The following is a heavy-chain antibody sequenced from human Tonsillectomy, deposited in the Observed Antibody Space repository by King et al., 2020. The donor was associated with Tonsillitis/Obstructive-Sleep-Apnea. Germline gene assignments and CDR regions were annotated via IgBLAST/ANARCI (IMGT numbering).Heavy chain of an antibody. CDR1: GGSISSGGYY. J-gene: IGHJ6*03. CDR2: IYYSGST. CDR3: ARDLSFDFWSGYYSPHHMDV. D-gene: IGHD3-3*01. Sequence: VPLQESGPGLVKPSQTLSLTCTVSGGSISSGGYYWSWIRQHPGKGLEWIGYIYYSGSTYYNPSLKSRVTISVDTSKNQFSLKLSSVTAADTAVYYCARDLSFDFWSGYYSPHHMDVWGKGTTVTVSS. V-gene: IGHV4-31*03.